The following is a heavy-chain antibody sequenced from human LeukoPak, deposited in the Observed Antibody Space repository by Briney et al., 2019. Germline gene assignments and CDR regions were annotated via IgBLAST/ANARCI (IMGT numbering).Heavy chain of an antibody. Sequence: SETLSLTCTDSGGSISSYYWSWIRQPPGKGLEWIGYIYYSGSTNYNPSLKSRVTISVGTSKNQFSLKLSSVTAADTAVYYCARGRRDGYNPYWYFDLWGRGTLVTVSS. CDR3: ARGRRDGYNPYWYFDL. CDR2: IYYSGST. V-gene: IGHV4-59*01. J-gene: IGHJ2*01. D-gene: IGHD5-24*01. CDR1: GGSISSYY.